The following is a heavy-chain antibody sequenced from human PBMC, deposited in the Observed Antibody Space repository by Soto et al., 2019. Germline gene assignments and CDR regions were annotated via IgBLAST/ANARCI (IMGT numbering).Heavy chain of an antibody. CDR2: ISHSGST. J-gene: IGHJ5*02. D-gene: IGHD3-3*01. V-gene: IGHV4-34*01. CDR1: GVTFSGYY. CDR3: ARGRYDIWSGPYIWFDP. Sequence: SGTLSLTCAVYGVTFSGYYWSWIRQPPGKGLEWIGEISHSGSTNYNPSLKSRVTISVDTTKKQVFLKLSTVTAADTSVYYCARGRYDIWSGPYIWFDPWGQGTLVTVSS.